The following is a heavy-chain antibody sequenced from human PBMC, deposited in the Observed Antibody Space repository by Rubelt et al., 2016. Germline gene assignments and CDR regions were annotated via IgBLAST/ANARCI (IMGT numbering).Heavy chain of an antibody. J-gene: IGHJ6*02. V-gene: IGHV3-74*01. D-gene: IGHD2-21*02. CDR3: ATYCGSDPCYGWNYYGMDV. CDR2: IDSDGSTR. Sequence: MSWVRQAPGKGLVWVSHIDSDGSTRSYADSVKGRFTISRDNAKNTPYLQMNSLRGEDTAVYYCATYCGSDPCYGWNYYGMDVWGQGTTVTVSS.